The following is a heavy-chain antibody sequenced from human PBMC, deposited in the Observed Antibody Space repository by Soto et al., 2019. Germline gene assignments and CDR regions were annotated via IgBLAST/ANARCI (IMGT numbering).Heavy chain of an antibody. CDR1: GFTFSSYA. CDR3: AKDPKRIAAAGTVWFDP. CDR2: ISGSGGST. V-gene: IGHV3-23*01. Sequence: GGSLRLSCAASGFTFSSYAMSWVRQAPGKGLEWVSAISGSGGSTYYADSVKGRFTISRDNSKNTLYLQMNSLRAEDTAVYYCAKDPKRIAAAGTVWFDPWGQGTLVTVSS. J-gene: IGHJ5*02. D-gene: IGHD6-13*01.